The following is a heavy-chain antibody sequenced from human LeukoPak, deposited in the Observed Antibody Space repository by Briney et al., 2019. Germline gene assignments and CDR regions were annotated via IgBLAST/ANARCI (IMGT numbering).Heavy chain of an antibody. D-gene: IGHD3-3*01. CDR2: IYHSGGT. CDR3: ARDPWYYDFWKGSNWFDP. CDR1: GYSISSGYY. J-gene: IGHJ5*02. Sequence: PSETLSLTCTVSGYSISSGYYWGWIRQPPGKGLEWIGSIYHSGGTYYNPSLKSRVTISVDTSKNQFSLKLSSVTAADTAVYYCARDPWYYDFWKGSNWFDPWGQGTLVTVSS. V-gene: IGHV4-38-2*02.